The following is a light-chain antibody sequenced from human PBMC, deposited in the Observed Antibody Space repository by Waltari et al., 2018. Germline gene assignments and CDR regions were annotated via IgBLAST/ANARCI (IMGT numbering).Light chain of an antibody. CDR2: DVT. J-gene: IGLJ2*01. V-gene: IGLV2-14*03. Sequence: QSALTQPASVSGSPGQSITIPCSGVGSAAGASDHVSWHQHHPDKAPQVIIYDVTNRPSGVSDRFSASKSANTASLTIYRLQPEDEADYYCSSQTLDGLVLFGGGTRLTVL. CDR3: SSQTLDGLVL. CDR1: GSAAGASDH.